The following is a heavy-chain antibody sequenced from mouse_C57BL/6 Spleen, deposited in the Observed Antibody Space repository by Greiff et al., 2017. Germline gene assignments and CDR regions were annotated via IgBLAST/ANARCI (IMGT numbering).Heavy chain of an antibody. J-gene: IGHJ2*01. D-gene: IGHD3-2*02. CDR2: INPNNGGT. CDR1: GYTFTDYY. V-gene: IGHV1-26*01. CDR3: ARGLSAQATYFDY. Sequence: EVQLQQSGPELVKPGASVKISCKASGYTFTDYYMNWVKQSHGKSLEWIGDINPNNGGTSYNQKFKGKATLTVDKSSSTAYMELRSLTSEDSAVYYGARGLSAQATYFDYGGQGTTLTVSS.